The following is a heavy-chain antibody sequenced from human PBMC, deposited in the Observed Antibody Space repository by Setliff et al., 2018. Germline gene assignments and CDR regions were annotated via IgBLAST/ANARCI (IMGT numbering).Heavy chain of an antibody. J-gene: IGHJ4*02. CDR1: GGSISSSSYY. Sequence: ETLSLTCTVSGGSISSSSYYWGWIRQPPGKGLEWVSAISGSGGSTYYAYSVKGRFTISRDNSKNTLYLQMNSLRAEDTAVYYCASTPVDPYYYDSSGYYLVYWGQGTLVTVSS. V-gene: IGHV3-23*01. D-gene: IGHD3-22*01. CDR3: ASTPVDPYYYDSSGYYLVY. CDR2: ISGSGGST.